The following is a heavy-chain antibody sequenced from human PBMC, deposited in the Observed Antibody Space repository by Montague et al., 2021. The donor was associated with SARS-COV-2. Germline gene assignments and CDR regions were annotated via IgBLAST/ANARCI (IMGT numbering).Heavy chain of an antibody. Sequence: SETLSLTCAVSSGSFRGYYWSWIRQPPGKGLEWIGEINHSGSTTXNPSLESRVSISVDTSNKQFSPKVTSVTAADTAVYYCARLGAITLVRGITKADFSNYGMDVWGQGTTVTVSS. CDR1: SGSFRGYY. J-gene: IGHJ6*02. V-gene: IGHV4-34*01. D-gene: IGHD3-10*01. CDR3: ARLGAITLVRGITKADFSNYGMDV. CDR2: INHSGST.